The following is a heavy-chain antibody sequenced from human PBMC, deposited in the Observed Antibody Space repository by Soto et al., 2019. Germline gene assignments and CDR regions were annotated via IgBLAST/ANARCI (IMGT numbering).Heavy chain of an antibody. Sequence: GGSLRLSCAASGFTFSNYWMHWVRQAPGKGLEWVSAISGSGGSTYYADSVKGRFTISRDNSKNTLYLQMNSLRAEDMAVYYCAKDQGYYDFWSGYHYYFDYWGQGTLVTVSS. J-gene: IGHJ4*02. CDR2: ISGSGGST. V-gene: IGHV3-23*01. D-gene: IGHD3-3*01. CDR3: AKDQGYYDFWSGYHYYFDY. CDR1: GFTFSNYW.